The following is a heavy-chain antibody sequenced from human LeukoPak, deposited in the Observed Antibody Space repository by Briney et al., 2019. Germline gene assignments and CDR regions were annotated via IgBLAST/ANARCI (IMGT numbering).Heavy chain of an antibody. Sequence: GASVKVSCKVSGYSLSDSPMHWVRQAPGKGLEWMGTFDPGDGETNYAQKFQGRVTMTEDTSVDTAYLELSGLRSEDTAVYYCAAPRDSDNRGYYYDLTYWGQGTLVTVSS. CDR3: AAPRDSDNRGYYYDLTY. CDR1: GYSLSDSP. D-gene: IGHD3-22*01. CDR2: FDPGDGET. V-gene: IGHV1-24*01. J-gene: IGHJ4*02.